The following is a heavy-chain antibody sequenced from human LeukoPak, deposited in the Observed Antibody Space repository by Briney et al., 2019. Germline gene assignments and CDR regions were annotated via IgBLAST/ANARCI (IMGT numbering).Heavy chain of an antibody. CDR1: GFTVSSNS. D-gene: IGHD6-19*01. V-gene: IGHV3-53*01. CDR3: ARVTQWLVHYYMDV. CDR2: IYSDNT. J-gene: IGHJ6*03. Sequence: GGSLRLSCTVSGFTVSSNSMSWVRQAPGKGLEWVSFIYSDNTHYSDSVKGRFTISRDNSKNTLYLQMNSLRAEDTAVYYCARVTQWLVHYYMDVWGKGTSVTISS.